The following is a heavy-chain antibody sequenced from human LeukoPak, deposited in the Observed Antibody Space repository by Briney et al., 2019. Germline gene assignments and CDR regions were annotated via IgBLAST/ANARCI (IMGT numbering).Heavy chain of an antibody. V-gene: IGHV3-74*01. CDR2: INSDGSST. CDR1: GFTFSSYW. CDR3: ASFQDSIHASQGYYYYGMDV. Sequence: HPGGSLRLSCAASGFTFSSYWMHWVRQAPGKGLVWVSRINSDGSSTSYADSVKGRFTISRDNAKNTLYLQMNSLRAEDTAVYYCASFQDSIHASQGYYYYGMDVWGQGTTVTVSS. D-gene: IGHD3-3*02. J-gene: IGHJ6*02.